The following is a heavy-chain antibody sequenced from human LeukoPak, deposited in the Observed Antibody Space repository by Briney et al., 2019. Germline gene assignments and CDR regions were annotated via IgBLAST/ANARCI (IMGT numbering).Heavy chain of an antibody. CDR3: ARDIRERRYCSGGSCSPDAFDI. D-gene: IGHD2-15*01. J-gene: IGHJ3*02. CDR1: GYTFTSYG. CDR2: ISAYNGNT. V-gene: IGHV1-18*01. Sequence: GASVKVSCKASGYTFTSYGISWVRQAPGQGREWMGWISAYNGNTNYAQKLQGRVTMTTDTSTSTAYLELRSLRSDDTAVYYCARDIRERRYCSGGSCSPDAFDIWGQGTMVTVSS.